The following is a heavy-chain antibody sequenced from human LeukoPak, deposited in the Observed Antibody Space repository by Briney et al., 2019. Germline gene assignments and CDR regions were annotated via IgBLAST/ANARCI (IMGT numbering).Heavy chain of an antibody. V-gene: IGHV4-59*08. J-gene: IGHJ4*02. CDR2: IYYSGST. CDR1: GGSVSSYY. CDR3: ARHSYSTSAGPYDY. Sequence: SETLSLTCIVSGGSVSSYYWSWIRQPPGKGLEWIGYIYYSGSTNYNPSLKSRVTISVATSKNQFSLKLSSVTAADTAVYYCARHSYSTSAGPYDYWGQGTLVTVSS. D-gene: IGHD6-6*01.